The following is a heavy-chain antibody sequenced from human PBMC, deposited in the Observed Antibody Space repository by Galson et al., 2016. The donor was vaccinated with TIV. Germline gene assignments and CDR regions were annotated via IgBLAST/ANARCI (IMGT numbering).Heavy chain of an antibody. J-gene: IGHJ6*02. CDR2: ISGGGGNI. D-gene: IGHD6-19*01. V-gene: IGHV3-23*01. CDR1: GFTFSSYA. CDR3: VKVPSSGFTYYYAMDV. Sequence: SLRLSCAASGFTFSSYATTWVRQAPGKGLEWVTAISGGGGNIYYADSVKGRFTISRDNSKNTLYMQMNSLRAEDTAVYYCVKVPSSGFTYYYAMDVWGQGTTVTVSS.